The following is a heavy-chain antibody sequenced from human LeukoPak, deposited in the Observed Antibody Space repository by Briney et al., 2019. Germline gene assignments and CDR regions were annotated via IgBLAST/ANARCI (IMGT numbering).Heavy chain of an antibody. CDR3: ARRGGSSPLFDY. V-gene: IGHV4-39*01. CDR2: IYYSGST. D-gene: IGHD3-16*01. Sequence: GWVRQMPGKGLEWIGSIYYSGSTYYNPSLKSRVTISVDTSKNQFSLKLSSVTAADTAVYYCARRGGSSPLFDYWGQGTLVTVSS. J-gene: IGHJ4*02.